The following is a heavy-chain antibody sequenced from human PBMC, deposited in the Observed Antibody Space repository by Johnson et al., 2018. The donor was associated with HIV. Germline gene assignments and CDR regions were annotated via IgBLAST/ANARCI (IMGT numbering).Heavy chain of an antibody. J-gene: IGHJ3*02. V-gene: IGHV3-13*01. CDR3: ARVGYYVDAFDI. D-gene: IGHD3-22*01. CDR2: IGTAGDT. CDR1: EFTFSSYD. Sequence: RLVESGGGVVQPVRSLRLSCAASEFTFSSYDMHWVRQATGKGLEWVSAIGTAGDTYYPGSVKGRFTISRDNSKNTLYLQMNSLRVEDTAVYYCARVGYYVDAFDIWGQGTVVTVS.